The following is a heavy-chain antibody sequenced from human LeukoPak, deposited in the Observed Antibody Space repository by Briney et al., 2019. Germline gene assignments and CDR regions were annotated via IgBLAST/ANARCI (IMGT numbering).Heavy chain of an antibody. D-gene: IGHD1-1*01. CDR3: TTGIDDGGGY. V-gene: IGHV3-15*07. J-gene: IGHJ4*02. CDR1: GFTFAKVW. CDR2: IKTNADGEPT. Sequence: GGSLRLSCVSSGFTFAKVWMNWVRQAPGKDLEWVGRIKTNADGEPTDYAAPVEGRFVISRGDSKKTLYLEMNSLRVDDTALYFCTTGIDDGGGYWGQGTMVTVSS.